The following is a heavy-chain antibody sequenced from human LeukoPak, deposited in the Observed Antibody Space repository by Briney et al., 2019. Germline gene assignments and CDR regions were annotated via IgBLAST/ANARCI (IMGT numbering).Heavy chain of an antibody. J-gene: IGHJ6*03. V-gene: IGHV1-18*01. Sequence: ASVKVSCKASGYTFTSYGISWVRQAPGQGLEWMGWISAYNGNTNYAQKLQGRVTMTTDTSTSTAYMELRSLRSDDTAVYYCARATPGYSSPDYYYYMDVWGKGTTVTVSS. CDR1: GYTFTSYG. CDR3: ARATPGYSSPDYYYYMDV. D-gene: IGHD3-9*01. CDR2: ISAYNGNT.